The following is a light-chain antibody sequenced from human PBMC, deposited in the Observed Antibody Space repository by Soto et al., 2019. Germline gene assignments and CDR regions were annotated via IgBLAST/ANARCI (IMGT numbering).Light chain of an antibody. CDR2: GAS. CDR1: QSVSSS. J-gene: IGKJ4*01. Sequence: EIVMTQSPATLSVSPGERATLSCRASQSVSSSLAWYQQKPCQAPRLLIYGASTRATGIPARFSGSGSGTEFTLTISSLQSEDFAVYHCQQYNNWPLTFGGGTKVEI. CDR3: QQYNNWPLT. V-gene: IGKV3-15*01.